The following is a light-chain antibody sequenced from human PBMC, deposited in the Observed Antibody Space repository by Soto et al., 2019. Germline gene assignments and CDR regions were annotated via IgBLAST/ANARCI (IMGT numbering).Light chain of an antibody. V-gene: IGLV2-8*01. Sequence: QSVLTQPPSASGSPGQSVTISCTGTSSDVGDYTYVSWYQQHPGKAPKLMISEVSNRPSGVPGRFSGSKSGNTDSLTVSGLQAQDEAEYYYNSCAGRHNLAFVFGTGTKVTVL. CDR2: EVS. CDR1: SSDVGDYTY. CDR3: NSCAGRHNLAFV. J-gene: IGLJ1*01.